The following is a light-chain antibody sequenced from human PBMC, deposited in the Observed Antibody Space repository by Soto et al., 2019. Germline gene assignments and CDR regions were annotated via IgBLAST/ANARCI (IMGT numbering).Light chain of an antibody. CDR1: QSCRNS. V-gene: IGKV1-5*01. CDR2: DAS. Sequence: DLQMTQSPSTLSASVGDRVTITCRASQSCRNSLAWYQQKAGKAPTLLIYDASTLQSGVPSRFSGSGSGTEFSLTISSLQPEDFATYYCLYYITYPWTFGQGTKVEIK. J-gene: IGKJ1*01. CDR3: LYYITYPWT.